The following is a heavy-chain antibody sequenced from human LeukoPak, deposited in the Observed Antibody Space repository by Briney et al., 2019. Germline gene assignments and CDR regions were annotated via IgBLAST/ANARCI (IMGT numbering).Heavy chain of an antibody. CDR1: GFTFSSYA. CDR2: IGGSGGST. CDR3: AKEDFDRLPRPFDY. V-gene: IGHV3-23*01. Sequence: PGGSLRLSCAASGFTFSSYAMSWVRQAPGKGLEWVSAIGGSGGSTYYADSVKGRFTISRDNFKNTLYHQMNSLGTEDTAVYYCAKEDFDRLPRPFDYWGQGTLVTVSS. D-gene: IGHD3-9*01. J-gene: IGHJ4*02.